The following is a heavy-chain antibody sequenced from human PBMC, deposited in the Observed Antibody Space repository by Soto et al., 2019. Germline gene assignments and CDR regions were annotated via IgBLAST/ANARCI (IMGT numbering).Heavy chain of an antibody. Sequence: GASVKVSCKASGYTFTSYAMHWVRQAPGQRLEWMGWINAGNGNTKYSQKFQGRVTITRDTSASTAYMELSSLRSEDTAVYYCARDSTLPPLYSSSWYAFDYWGKGTLVTVSS. J-gene: IGHJ4*02. V-gene: IGHV1-3*01. D-gene: IGHD6-13*01. CDR2: INAGNGNT. CDR1: GYTFTSYA. CDR3: ARDSTLPPLYSSSWYAFDY.